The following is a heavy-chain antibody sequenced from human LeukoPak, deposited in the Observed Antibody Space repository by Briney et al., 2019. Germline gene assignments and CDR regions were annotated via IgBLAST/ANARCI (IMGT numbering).Heavy chain of an antibody. Sequence: QPGGSLRLSCAASGFTFSSYAMTWVRQAPGKGLEWVSTISGSGSSAYYADSVKGRFTISRDSSKNTLYLQMGSLRAEDTAIYYXGKDSRXGGPRAXXXWGQGXLXTVX. CDR3: GKDSRXGGPRAXXX. CDR1: GFTFSSYA. D-gene: IGHD3-16*01. J-gene: IGHJ4*02. CDR2: ISGSGSSA. V-gene: IGHV3-23*01.